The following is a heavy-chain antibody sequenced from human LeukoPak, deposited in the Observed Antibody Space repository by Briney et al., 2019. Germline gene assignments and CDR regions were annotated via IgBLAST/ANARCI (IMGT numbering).Heavy chain of an antibody. V-gene: IGHV4-59*01. Sequence: SETLSLTSTVSGGSISTYYWTWIRRPPGKGLEWIGYIYYSGSTNYNPSLKSRVTISVDTSKNQFSLKLSSVTAADTAVYYCARALWFGEFANYAFDIWGQGTMVTVSS. CDR2: IYYSGST. D-gene: IGHD3-10*01. CDR1: GGSISTYY. CDR3: ARALWFGEFANYAFDI. J-gene: IGHJ3*02.